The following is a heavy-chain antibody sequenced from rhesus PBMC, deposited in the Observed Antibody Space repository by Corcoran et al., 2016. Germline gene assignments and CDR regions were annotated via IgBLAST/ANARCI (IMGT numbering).Heavy chain of an antibody. CDR2: ISNGGGST. J-gene: IGHJ4*01. D-gene: IGHD4-23*01. CDR3: AKDSRWTVTTRLDY. Sequence: EVQLVESGGGLVQPGGSLRLSCAASGFTFSSYGMSWVRQAPGKGLEWVSYISNGGGSTYYADSVKGRFTISRNNSKNTLSLQMNSLRAEDTAVYYCAKDSRWTVTTRLDYWGQGVLVTVSS. V-gene: IGHV3S5*01. CDR1: GFTFSSYG.